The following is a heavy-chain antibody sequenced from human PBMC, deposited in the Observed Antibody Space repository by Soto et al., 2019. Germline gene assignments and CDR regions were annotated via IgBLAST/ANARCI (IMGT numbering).Heavy chain of an antibody. CDR2: IYYSGST. CDR1: RGSISSRSYY. CDR3: ARQPHRQQLVSLDWFDP. V-gene: IGHV4-39*01. J-gene: IGHJ5*02. Sequence: QLQLQESGPGLVKPSETLSLTCTVSRGSISSRSYYWGWIRQPPGKGLEWIGSIYYSGSTYYNPSLKSRVTISVDTSKNQFSLKLSSVTAADTAVYYCARQPHRQQLVSLDWFDPWGQGTLVTVSS. D-gene: IGHD6-13*01.